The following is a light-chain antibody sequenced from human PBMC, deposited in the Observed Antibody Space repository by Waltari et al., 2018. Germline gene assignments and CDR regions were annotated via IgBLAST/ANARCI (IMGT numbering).Light chain of an antibody. V-gene: IGKV1-5*03. CDR3: QHYKTSFRT. Sequence: EIKLPRSPSTRPASVGDRVTITCRASQNISPWLAWHQQKPGKAPRLLIYKTSSLESGVPSRFSGSGSGTEFTLTISSLQPDDFATYYCQHYKTSFRTFGQGTRVEIK. CDR1: QNISPW. J-gene: IGKJ1*01. CDR2: KTS.